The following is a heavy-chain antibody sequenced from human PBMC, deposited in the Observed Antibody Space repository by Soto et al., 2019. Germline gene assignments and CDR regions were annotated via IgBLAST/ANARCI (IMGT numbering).Heavy chain of an antibody. V-gene: IGHV4-4*02. CDR1: CGSISSSNW. D-gene: IGHD6-13*01. J-gene: IGHJ5*02. CDR3: ARVKLWVAAASVWFDP. CDR2: IYHSGST. Sequence: SETLSLTCAVSCGSISSSNWWSWVRQPPGKGLEWIGEIYHSGSTNYNPSLKSRVTISVDKSKNQFSLKLSSVTAADTAVYYCARVKLWVAAASVWFDPWGQGTLVTAPQ.